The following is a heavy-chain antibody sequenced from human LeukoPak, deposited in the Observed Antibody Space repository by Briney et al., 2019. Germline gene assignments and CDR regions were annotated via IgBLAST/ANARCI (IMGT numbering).Heavy chain of an antibody. J-gene: IGHJ4*02. V-gene: IGHV3-21*01. D-gene: IGHD3-22*01. CDR1: GFTFSSYS. Sequence: GGSPRLSCAASGFTFSSYSMNWVRQAPGKGLERVSSISSSSSYIYYADSVKGRFTISRDNAKNSLYLQMNSLRAEDTAVYYCARDGTYYYDSSGYYAFFDYWGQGTLVTVSS. CDR2: ISSSSSYI. CDR3: ARDGTYYYDSSGYYAFFDY.